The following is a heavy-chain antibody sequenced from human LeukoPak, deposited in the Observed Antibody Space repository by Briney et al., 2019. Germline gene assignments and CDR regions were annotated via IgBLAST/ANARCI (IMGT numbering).Heavy chain of an antibody. J-gene: IGHJ4*02. V-gene: IGHV3-23*01. CDR1: GFTFTSYS. CDR2: ISGGGGST. Sequence: GGSLILSCAASGFTFTSYSMNWVRQAPGEGVGWGSTISGGGGSTYYADSVKGRFTISRDNSKNTLYLQVNSLRAEDTAVYYCAKGGKWDVTPFDYWGQGTLVTVSS. D-gene: IGHD1-26*01. CDR3: AKGGKWDVTPFDY.